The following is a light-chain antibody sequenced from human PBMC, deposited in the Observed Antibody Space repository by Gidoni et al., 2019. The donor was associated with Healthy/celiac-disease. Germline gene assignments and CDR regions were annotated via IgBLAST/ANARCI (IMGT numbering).Light chain of an antibody. J-gene: IGLJ2*01. CDR2: GNS. Sequence: QSVLTQPPSVSGAPGQRVTISCTGSSSHIGAGYAVPWYQQLPGPAPKLLIYGNSNRPSGVPDRFSGSKSGTSASLAITGLQAEDEADYYCQSYDSSLSGSVFGGGTKLTVL. CDR1: SSHIGAGYA. V-gene: IGLV1-40*01. CDR3: QSYDSSLSGSV.